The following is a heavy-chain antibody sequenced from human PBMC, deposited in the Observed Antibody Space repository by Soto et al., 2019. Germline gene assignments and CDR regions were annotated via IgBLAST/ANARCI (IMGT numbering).Heavy chain of an antibody. Sequence: EVQLLESGGGLVQPGGSLRLSCAASGFTFGSYGMSWVRQAPGQGLEWISGLSGSGNSTYTYYADSVKGRFTISRDNSKSTLYLQMHSLRVEDTAVYYCAKDSGYDSTDWGQGTLVTVSS. J-gene: IGHJ4*02. D-gene: IGHD3-22*01. V-gene: IGHV3-23*01. CDR1: GFTFGSYG. CDR2: LSGSGNSTYT. CDR3: AKDSGYDSTD.